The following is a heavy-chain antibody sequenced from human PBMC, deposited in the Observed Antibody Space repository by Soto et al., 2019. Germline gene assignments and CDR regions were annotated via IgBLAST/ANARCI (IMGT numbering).Heavy chain of an antibody. CDR3: ARDNSAARYFDY. V-gene: IGHV4-31*03. CDR2: IYYSGST. CDR1: GGSISSGGYY. Sequence: QVQLQESGPGLVKPSQTLSLTCTVSGGSISSGGYYWSWIRQHPGKGLEWIGYIYYSGSTYYNPSLKSRVTISVDTSKNQFSLNLSSVTVADTAVYYGARDNSAARYFDYWGQGTLVTVSS. D-gene: IGHD3-10*01. J-gene: IGHJ4*02.